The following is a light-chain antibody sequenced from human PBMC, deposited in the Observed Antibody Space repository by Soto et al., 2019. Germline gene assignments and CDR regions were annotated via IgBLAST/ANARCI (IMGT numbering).Light chain of an antibody. J-gene: IGKJ1*01. CDR1: QSVSSSY. CDR3: QHYGSSPTWA. Sequence: EIVLTQSPGTLSLSPGERATLSCRASQSVSSSYLALYQQKPGQAPRLLIYGASSRSTGIPDRFSGSGSGTDFTLTISRLEPEDFAAYYCQHYGSSPTWAFGHGTKVEIK. V-gene: IGKV3-20*01. CDR2: GAS.